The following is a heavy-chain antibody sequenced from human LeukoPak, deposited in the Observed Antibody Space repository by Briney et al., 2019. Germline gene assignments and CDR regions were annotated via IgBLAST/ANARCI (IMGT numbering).Heavy chain of an antibody. CDR3: ARRFSSSWYFDY. CDR1: GFSFTRYW. Sequence: GESLKISCKGSGFSFTRYWIGWVRQMPGKGLEWMGLIYPGDADTRYSPSFQGQVTISADKSTSTAYLQWSSLKASDSAMYYCARRFSSSWYFDYWGQGTLVTVSS. V-gene: IGHV5-51*01. J-gene: IGHJ4*02. CDR2: IYPGDADT. D-gene: IGHD6-13*01.